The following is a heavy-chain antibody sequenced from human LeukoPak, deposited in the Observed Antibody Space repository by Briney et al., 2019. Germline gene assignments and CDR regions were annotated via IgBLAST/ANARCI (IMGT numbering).Heavy chain of an antibody. D-gene: IGHD6-6*01. J-gene: IGHJ5*02. Sequence: ASVTVSCKASGYTFTGYYIHWVRQAPGQGLEWMGRINPNSGGTNYARKFQGRVTMTRDTSITTAYMGLSGLRSDDTAVYSCARVSSPLQYNWFDPWGQGTLVTVSS. CDR3: ARVSSPLQYNWFDP. CDR1: GYTFTGYY. CDR2: INPNSGGT. V-gene: IGHV1-2*06.